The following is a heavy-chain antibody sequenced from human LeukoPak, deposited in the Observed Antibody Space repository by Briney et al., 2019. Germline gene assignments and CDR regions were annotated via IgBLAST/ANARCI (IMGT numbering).Heavy chain of an antibody. D-gene: IGHD3-22*01. CDR3: ARVAGGYGEYYFDY. J-gene: IGHJ4*02. CDR2: IYYSGST. Sequence: SETLSLTCTVSGGSISSYYWSWIRQPPGKGLEWIGYIYYSGSTYYNPSLKSRVTISVDTSKNQFSLKLSSVTAADTAVYYCARVAGGYGEYYFDYWGQGTLVTVSS. CDR1: GGSISSYY. V-gene: IGHV4-59*12.